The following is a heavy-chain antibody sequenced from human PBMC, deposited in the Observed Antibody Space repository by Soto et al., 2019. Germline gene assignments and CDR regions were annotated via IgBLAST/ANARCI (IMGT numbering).Heavy chain of an antibody. Sequence: QVQLVQSGAEVKKPGASVTVSCKASGDTFTNDGFSWVRQAPGQGLEWMGWISGYNGNTKYAEKLQNRVTMTTDTSTNTAHMELRSLRSDDTAVYYCAREGQAPYYYYGMDVWGQGTAVTVSS. CDR2: ISGYNGNT. CDR3: AREGQAPYYYYGMDV. J-gene: IGHJ6*02. V-gene: IGHV1-18*01. CDR1: GDTFTNDG.